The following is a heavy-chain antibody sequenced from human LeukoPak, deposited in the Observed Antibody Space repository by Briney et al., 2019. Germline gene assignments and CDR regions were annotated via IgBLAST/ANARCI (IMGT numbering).Heavy chain of an antibody. CDR2: INPNSGGT. J-gene: IGHJ6*03. CDR1: GYTFTGYY. Sequence: ASVKVSCKASGYTFTGYYMHWVRQAPGQGLEWMGWINPNSGGTNYAQKFQGRVTMTRDTSISTAYMELSRLRSDDTAVYYCARGDLKHGGKPSYYYYYMDVWGKGTTVTVSS. D-gene: IGHD4-23*01. CDR3: ARGDLKHGGKPSYYYYYMDV. V-gene: IGHV1-2*02.